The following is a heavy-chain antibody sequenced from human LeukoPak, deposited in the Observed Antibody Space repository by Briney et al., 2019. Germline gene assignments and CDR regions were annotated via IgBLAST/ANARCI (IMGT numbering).Heavy chain of an antibody. D-gene: IGHD3-22*01. CDR2: VYYTGST. Sequence: PETLSLTCTVSGDSIRGSGYFWGWIRQPPGKGLQWIGSVYYTGSTYANPSLMSRVTISLGTSKNQFSLKLTSVTAADTAVYFCARAGSGSSFFLDVWGKGTTITVSS. CDR3: ARAGSGSSFFLDV. CDR1: GDSIRGSGYF. J-gene: IGHJ6*04. V-gene: IGHV4-39*07.